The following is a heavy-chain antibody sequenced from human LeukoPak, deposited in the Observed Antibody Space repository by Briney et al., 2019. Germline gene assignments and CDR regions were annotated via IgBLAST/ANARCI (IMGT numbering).Heavy chain of an antibody. Sequence: SVKVSCKASGGTFSSYAISWVRQAPGQGLEWMGGIIPIFGTANYAQKFQGRVTMTTDTSTSTAYMELRSLRSDDTAVYYCARDVVAATPYFDYWGQGTLVTVSS. CDR1: GGTFSSYA. CDR3: ARDVVAATPYFDY. D-gene: IGHD2-15*01. CDR2: IIPIFGTA. V-gene: IGHV1-69*05. J-gene: IGHJ4*02.